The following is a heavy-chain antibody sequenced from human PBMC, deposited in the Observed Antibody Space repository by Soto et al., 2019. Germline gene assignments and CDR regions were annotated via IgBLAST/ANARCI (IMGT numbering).Heavy chain of an antibody. J-gene: IGHJ5*02. CDR2: IIPIFGTA. V-gene: IGHV1-69*13. CDR1: GGTFSSYA. Sequence: GASVKVSCKTPGGTFSSYAISWVRQAPGQGLEWMGGIIPIFGTANFAQKFQGRVTITADESTSTAYMERSSLRSEDTAVYYCARSSYYYDSSASRGLNWFDPWGQGTLVTVSS. CDR3: ARSSYYYDSSASRGLNWFDP. D-gene: IGHD3-22*01.